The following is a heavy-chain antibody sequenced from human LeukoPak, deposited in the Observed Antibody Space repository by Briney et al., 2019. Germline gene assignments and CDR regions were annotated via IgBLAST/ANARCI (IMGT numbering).Heavy chain of an antibody. CDR2: ISYDGSNK. CDR1: GFTFSSYA. CDR3: ARGVGYLDY. Sequence: GGSLGLSCAASGFTFSSYAMHWVRQAPGKGLEWVAVISYDGSNKYYADSVKGRFTISRDNSKNTLYLQMNSLRAEDTAVYYCARGVGYLDYWGQGTLVTVSS. V-gene: IGHV3-30*04. J-gene: IGHJ4*02.